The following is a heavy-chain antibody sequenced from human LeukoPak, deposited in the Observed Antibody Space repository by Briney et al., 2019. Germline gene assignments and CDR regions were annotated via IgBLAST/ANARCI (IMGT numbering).Heavy chain of an antibody. D-gene: IGHD1-26*01. J-gene: IGHJ4*02. V-gene: IGHV4-39*01. CDR3: ARQCGRGPPLDF. CDR1: GFSIRSGSHY. Sequence: SETLSLTCSVSGFSIRSGSHYWGWVRQPPGQGLEWIGTVFYSGSTDSNPSLRSRLTISVDTSKNQFSLKLTSVTAADTAVYFCARQCGRGPPLDFWGPGTLVIVSS. CDR2: VFYSGST.